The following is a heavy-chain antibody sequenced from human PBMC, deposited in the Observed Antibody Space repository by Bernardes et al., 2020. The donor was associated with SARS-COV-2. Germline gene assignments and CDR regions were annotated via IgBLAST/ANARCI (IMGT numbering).Heavy chain of an antibody. CDR3: AKGRYCSSTSCYKGGRVGGSGAEYFQH. D-gene: IGHD2-2*02. J-gene: IGHJ1*01. V-gene: IGHV3-23*01. CDR2: ISGSGGST. CDR1: GFTFSSYA. Sequence: GGSLRLSCAASGFTFSSYAMSWVRQAPGKGLEWVSAISGSGGSTYYADSVKGRFTISRDNSKNTLYLQMNSLRAEDTAVYYCAKGRYCSSTSCYKGGRVGGSGAEYFQHWGQGTLVTVSS.